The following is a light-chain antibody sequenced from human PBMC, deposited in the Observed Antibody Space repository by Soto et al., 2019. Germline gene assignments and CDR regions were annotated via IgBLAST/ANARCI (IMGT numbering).Light chain of an antibody. CDR1: QSVSSS. V-gene: IGKV3-15*01. CDR2: GAS. Sequence: EIVMTQSPATLSVSPGERATLSCRASQSVSSSLAWYQQKPGQAPRLLIYGASTRATGVPARFSGSGSGTEFTLTISSLQSEDFAAYYCQQYNNWWTFGQGTKVDI. CDR3: QQYNNWWT. J-gene: IGKJ1*01.